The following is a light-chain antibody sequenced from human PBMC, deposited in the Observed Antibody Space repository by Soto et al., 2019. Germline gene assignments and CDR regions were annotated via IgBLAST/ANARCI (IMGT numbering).Light chain of an antibody. Sequence: DIQMTQSPSTLSATAGDRVTITCRASQSISSYLNWYQQKPGKAPKLLIYKASTLKSGVPSRFSGSGSGTEFTLTISSLQPEDFATYYCQQSYSNPRTFGQGTKVDIK. J-gene: IGKJ1*01. CDR3: QQSYSNPRT. CDR2: KAS. V-gene: IGKV1-39*01. CDR1: QSISSY.